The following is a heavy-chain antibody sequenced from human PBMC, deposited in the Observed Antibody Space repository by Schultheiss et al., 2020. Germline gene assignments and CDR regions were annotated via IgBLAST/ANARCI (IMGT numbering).Heavy chain of an antibody. CDR1: GGSISSYY. J-gene: IGHJ3*02. D-gene: IGHD2-15*01. CDR2: IYITSGST. CDR3: ARVGVAADAFDI. V-gene: IGHV4-4*07. Sequence: SETLSLTCTVSGGSISSYYWSWIRQPAGKGLEWIGRIYITSGSTYYNPSLKIRVTISVDTSKNQFSLKLSSVTAADTAVYYCARVGVAADAFDIWGQGTMVTVSS.